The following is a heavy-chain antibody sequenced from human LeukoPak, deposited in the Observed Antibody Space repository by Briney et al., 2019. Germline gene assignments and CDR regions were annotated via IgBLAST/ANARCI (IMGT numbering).Heavy chain of an antibody. V-gene: IGHV4-59*01. CDR2: IYYSGST. CDR3: ARASWELLHWFDP. J-gene: IGHJ5*02. D-gene: IGHD1-26*01. CDR1: GGSISSYY. Sequence: PSETLSLTCIVSGGSISSYYWSWIRQPPGKGLEWIGYIYYSGSTNYNPSLKSRVTISVDTSKNQFSLKLSSVTAADTAVYYCARASWELLHWFDPWGQGTLVTVSS.